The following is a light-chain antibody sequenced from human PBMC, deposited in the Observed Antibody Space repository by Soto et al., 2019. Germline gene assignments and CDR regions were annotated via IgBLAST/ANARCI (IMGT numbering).Light chain of an antibody. V-gene: IGLV1-51*01. CDR1: SSNIGNNY. CDR3: ATGDSSLIAGV. J-gene: IGLJ2*01. CDR2: DNN. Sequence: QSVLTQPPSVSAAPGQKVTISCSGSSSNIGNNYVSWYQHLPETAPKLLIYDNNKRPSGIPDRFSGTKSGTSATLGITGLQTGYEAHYYCATGDSSLIAGVFGGGTKLTVL.